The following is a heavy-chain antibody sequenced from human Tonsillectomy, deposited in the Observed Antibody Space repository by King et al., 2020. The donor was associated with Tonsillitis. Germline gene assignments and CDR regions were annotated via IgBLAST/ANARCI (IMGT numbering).Heavy chain of an antibody. J-gene: IGHJ5*02. CDR2: IYYSGST. V-gene: IGHV4-31*03. CDR1: GDSISSGANY. D-gene: IGHD2-21*02. Sequence: VQLQESGPGLVKPSQTLSLTCTVSGDSISSGANYWSWTRQHPGKGLEWIGYIYYSGSTYYNPSLKSRVAMSVDTSKNQFSLKLNSVTAADTAVYYCARDARRGVDPEVLNWFDPWGQGTLVTVSS. CDR3: ARDARRGVDPEVLNWFDP.